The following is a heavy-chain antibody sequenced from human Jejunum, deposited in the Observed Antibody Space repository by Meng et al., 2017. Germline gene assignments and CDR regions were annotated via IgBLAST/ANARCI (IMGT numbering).Heavy chain of an antibody. CDR1: GNTFTNHV. Sequence: LFQSGGDVVQSGASLRLTCAASGNTFTNHVFNWVRQTPGKGLEWVSLISANAITTLYADSVKGRFTISRDNSRKTVYLQMNSLRAEDTAIYCCASSMGTSGWYLAFGSWGQGTLVTVSS. V-gene: IGHV3-23*01. J-gene: IGHJ5*01. CDR3: ASSMGTSGWYLAFGS. CDR2: ISANAITT. D-gene: IGHD6-19*01.